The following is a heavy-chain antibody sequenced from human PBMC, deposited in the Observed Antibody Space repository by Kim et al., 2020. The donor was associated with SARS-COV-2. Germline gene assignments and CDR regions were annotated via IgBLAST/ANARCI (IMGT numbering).Heavy chain of an antibody. D-gene: IGHD3-10*01. Sequence: TTHARQPQGRVTMNTDTSTSTAYMGLRSLRSDDTAVYYCARYYYGSGGMDVWGQGTTVTVSS. CDR2: T. J-gene: IGHJ6*02. V-gene: IGHV1-18*01. CDR3: ARYYYGSGGMDV.